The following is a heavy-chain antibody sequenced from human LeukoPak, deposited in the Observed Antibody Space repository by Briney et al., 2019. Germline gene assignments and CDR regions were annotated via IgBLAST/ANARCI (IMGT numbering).Heavy chain of an antibody. D-gene: IGHD1-14*01. J-gene: IGHJ6*02. V-gene: IGHV1-3*01. CDR2: INAGNGNT. CDR3: ARGPGMAYYYYGMDV. CDR1: GYTFTSYA. Sequence: ASVNVSCKASGYTFTSYAMHWVRQAPGQRLEWMGWINAGNGNTKYSQKFQGRVTITRDTSASTAYMELSSLRSEDTAVYYCARGPGMAYYYYGMDVWGQGTTVTVSS.